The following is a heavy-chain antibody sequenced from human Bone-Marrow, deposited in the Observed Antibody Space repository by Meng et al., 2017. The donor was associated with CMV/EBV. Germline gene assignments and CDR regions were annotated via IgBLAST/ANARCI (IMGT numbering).Heavy chain of an antibody. CDR3: ARATLRDLYGMDV. Sequence: GGSLRLSCAASGFTFTSYAMHWVRQAPGKGLEWVSSITPSGSHIYYIDSVEGRFTISRDNAKNSLYLQMESLRAEDTALYYCARATLRDLYGMDVWGQGTTVTVSS. CDR2: ITPSGSHI. J-gene: IGHJ6*02. V-gene: IGHV3-21*01. CDR1: GFTFTSYA.